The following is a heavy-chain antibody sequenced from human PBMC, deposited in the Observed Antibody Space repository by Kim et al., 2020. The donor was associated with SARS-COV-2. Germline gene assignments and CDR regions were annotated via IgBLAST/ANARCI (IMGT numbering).Heavy chain of an antibody. Sequence: ASVKVSCKASGYTFTTYDINWVRQATGHGLEWMGWMNPKSGNTGYAQKFQGRVTMPRNTSISTAYMALSSLRSEDTAVYYCARTLGCSGGSCHYYYGMDV. CDR1: GYTFTTYD. D-gene: IGHD2-15*01. V-gene: IGHV1-8*01. CDR3: ARTLGCSGGSCHYYYGMDV. J-gene: IGHJ6*01. CDR2: MNPKSGNT.